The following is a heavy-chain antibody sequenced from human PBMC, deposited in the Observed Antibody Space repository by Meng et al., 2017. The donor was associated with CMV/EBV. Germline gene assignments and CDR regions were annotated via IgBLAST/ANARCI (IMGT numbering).Heavy chain of an antibody. CDR2: ISSSSSYI. J-gene: IGHJ4*02. D-gene: IGHD3-10*01. V-gene: IGHV3-21*01. Sequence: GESLKISCAASGFTFSSYSMNWVRQAPGKGLEWVSSISSSSSYIYYADSVEGRFTISRDNAKNSLYLQMNSLRAEDTAVYYCARESGGGDWGQGTLVTVSS. CDR1: GFTFSSYS. CDR3: ARESGGGD.